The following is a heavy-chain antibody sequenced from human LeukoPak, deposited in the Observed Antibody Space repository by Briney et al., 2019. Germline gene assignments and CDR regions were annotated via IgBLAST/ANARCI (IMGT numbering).Heavy chain of an antibody. CDR1: GGSISSNY. CDR2: ISYSGST. V-gene: IGHV4-59*01. Sequence: SETLSLTCTVSGGSISSNYWSWIRQSPGKGLEWIGYISYSGSTNYNPSLKSRVTISLDTSKSQFSLKLTSVTAADTAVYYCARGDSGSLFDCWGQGTLVTVSS. J-gene: IGHJ4*02. D-gene: IGHD1-26*01. CDR3: ARGDSGSLFDC.